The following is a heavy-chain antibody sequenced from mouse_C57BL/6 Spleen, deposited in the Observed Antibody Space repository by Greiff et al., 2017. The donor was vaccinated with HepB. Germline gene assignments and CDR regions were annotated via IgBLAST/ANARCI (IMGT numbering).Heavy chain of an antibody. CDR2: ISDGGSYT. J-gene: IGHJ4*01. V-gene: IGHV5-4*01. Sequence: EVKLQESGGGLVKPGGSLKLSCAASGFTFSSYAMSWVRQTPEKRLEWVATISDGGSYTYYPDNVKGRFTISRDNAKNNLYLQMSHLKSEDTAMYYCAREKRGRGAMDYWGQGTSVTVSS. CDR3: AREKRGRGAMDY. CDR1: GFTFSSYA. D-gene: IGHD4-1*01.